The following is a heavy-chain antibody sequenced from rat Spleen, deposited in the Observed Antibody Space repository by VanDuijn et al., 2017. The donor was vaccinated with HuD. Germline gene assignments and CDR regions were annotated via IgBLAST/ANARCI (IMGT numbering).Heavy chain of an antibody. J-gene: IGHJ4*01. CDR1: GFTFSDYY. CDR3: ARPNNYVYVMDA. CDR2: ISTGGGNT. V-gene: IGHV5S23*01. D-gene: IGHD1-10*01. Sequence: EVQLVESDGGLVQPGRSLKLSCAASGFTFSDYYMAWVRQAPTKGLEWVASISTGGGNTYYRDSVKGRFTISRDNTKSTLYLQMDSLRSEDTATYYCARPNNYVYVMDAWGQGASVTVSS.